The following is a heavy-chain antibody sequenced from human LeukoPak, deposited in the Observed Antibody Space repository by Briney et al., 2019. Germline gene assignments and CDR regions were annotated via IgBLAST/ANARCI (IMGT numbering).Heavy chain of an antibody. CDR2: IYSGGTI. J-gene: IGHJ6*04. CDR1: GFTVSSNY. Sequence: GGSLRLSCAASGFTVSSNYINWVRQAPGKGLEWVSLIYSGGTIYYADSVKGRFTISRDNAKNSLYLQMNSLRAEDTAVYYCAELGITMIGGVWGKGTTVTISS. V-gene: IGHV3-69-1*02. CDR3: AELGITMIGGV. D-gene: IGHD3-10*02.